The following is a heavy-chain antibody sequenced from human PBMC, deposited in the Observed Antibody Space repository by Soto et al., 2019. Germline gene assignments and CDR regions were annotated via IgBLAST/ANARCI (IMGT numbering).Heavy chain of an antibody. Sequence: GESLKISCKGSGYSFTSYWIGWVRQATGQGLEWMGWMNPNSGNTGYAQKFQGRVTMTRNTSISTAYMELSSLRSEDTAVYYCAAEVGSVYYYYYGMDVWGQGTTVTVSS. J-gene: IGHJ6*02. V-gene: IGHV1-8*02. D-gene: IGHD1-20*01. CDR1: GYSFTSYW. CDR2: MNPNSGNT. CDR3: AAEVGSVYYYYYGMDV.